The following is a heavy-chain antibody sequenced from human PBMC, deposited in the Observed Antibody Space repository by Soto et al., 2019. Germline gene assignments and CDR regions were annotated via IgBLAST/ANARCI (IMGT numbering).Heavy chain of an antibody. Sequence: PGGSLRLSCAASGFPFSSYAMSWVRQAPGKGLEWVSAISGSGGSTYYADSVKGRFTISRDSSKNTLYLQVNSLRAEDTAVYYCAKESYDYIWGSSNFDYWGQGALVTVSS. CDR2: ISGSGGST. D-gene: IGHD3-16*01. CDR1: GFPFSSYA. V-gene: IGHV3-23*01. J-gene: IGHJ4*02. CDR3: AKESYDYIWGSSNFDY.